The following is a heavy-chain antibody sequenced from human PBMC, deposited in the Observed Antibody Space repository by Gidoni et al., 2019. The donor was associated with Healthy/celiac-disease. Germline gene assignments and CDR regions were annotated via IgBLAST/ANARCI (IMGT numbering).Heavy chain of an antibody. CDR1: GGSFSGYY. V-gene: IGHV4-34*01. CDR2: INHSGST. D-gene: IGHD3-22*01. J-gene: IGHJ5*02. CDR3: ARGKITMIVVVKGRWFDP. Sequence: QVQLQQWGAGLLKPSETLSLTCAVYGGSFSGYYWSWIRQPPGKGLEWIGEINHSGSTNYNPSLKSRVTISVDTSKNQFSLKLSSVTAADTAVYYCARGKITMIVVVKGRWFDPWGQGTLVTVSS.